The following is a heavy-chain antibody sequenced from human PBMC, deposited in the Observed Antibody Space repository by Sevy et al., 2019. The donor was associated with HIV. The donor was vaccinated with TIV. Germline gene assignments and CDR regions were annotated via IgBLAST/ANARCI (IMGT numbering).Heavy chain of an antibody. D-gene: IGHD3-22*01. V-gene: IGHV3-23*01. J-gene: IGHJ4*02. CDR1: GFTFSSYA. Sequence: GGSLRLSCAASGFTFSSYAMSWVRQAPGKGLEWVSAISGSGGSTYYADSVKGRFTISRDNAKNSLYLQMNSLRAEDTAVYYCARGPDYYDRSGYYYQWGQGTLVTVSS. CDR2: ISGSGGST. CDR3: ARGPDYYDRSGYYYQ.